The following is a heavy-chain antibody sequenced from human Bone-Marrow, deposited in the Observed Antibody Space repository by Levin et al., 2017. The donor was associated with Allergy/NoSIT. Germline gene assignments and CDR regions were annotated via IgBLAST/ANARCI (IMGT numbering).Heavy chain of an antibody. CDR1: GYYFISYW. Sequence: GESLKISCQGSGYYFISYWIAWVRQMPGKGLEWMGSVYPPDSDTTYSPSFLGQVTISVDKFFSTAYLQWSSLKPSDSAVDYCAKIGSDPDYGLHVWGQGTTVLVSS. V-gene: IGHV5-51*01. CDR2: VYPPDSDT. D-gene: IGHD3-10*01. J-gene: IGHJ6*02. CDR3: AKIGSDPDYGLHV.